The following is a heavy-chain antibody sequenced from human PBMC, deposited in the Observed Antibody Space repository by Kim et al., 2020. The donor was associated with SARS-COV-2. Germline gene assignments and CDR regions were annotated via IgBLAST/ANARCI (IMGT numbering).Heavy chain of an antibody. CDR2: IVVGSGNT. J-gene: IGHJ6*02. CDR3: AAGRGELQLNYYGMDV. V-gene: IGHV1-58*01. D-gene: IGHD1-7*01. CDR1: GFTFTSSA. Sequence: SVKVSCKASGFTFTSSAVQWVRQARGQRLEWIGWIVVGSGNTNYAQKFQERVTITRDMSTSTAYMELSSLRSEDTAVYYCAAGRGELQLNYYGMDVWGQGTTVTVSS.